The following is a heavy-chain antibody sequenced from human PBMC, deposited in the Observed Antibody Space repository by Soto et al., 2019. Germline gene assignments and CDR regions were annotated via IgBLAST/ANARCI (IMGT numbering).Heavy chain of an antibody. Sequence: SETLSLTCTVSGGSISSYYWSWIRQPAGKGLEWIGRIYTSGSTNYNPSLKSRVTMSVDTSKNQFSLKLSSVTAADTAVYYCARDPAGYSYGQGYYYYYGMDVWGQGTTVTVSS. CDR3: ARDPAGYSYGQGYYYYYGMDV. CDR2: IYTSGST. D-gene: IGHD5-18*01. V-gene: IGHV4-4*07. CDR1: GGSISSYY. J-gene: IGHJ6*02.